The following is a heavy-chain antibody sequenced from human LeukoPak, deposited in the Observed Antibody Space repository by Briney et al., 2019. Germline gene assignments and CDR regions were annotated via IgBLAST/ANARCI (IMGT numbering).Heavy chain of an antibody. J-gene: IGHJ4*02. CDR1: GFTFSDHY. D-gene: IGHD4-17*01. CDR2: TRNKGNSYTT. V-gene: IGHV3-72*01. Sequence: PGGSLRLSCTASGFTFSDHYMNWVRQAPGKGLEWVGRTRNKGNSYTTDYAASVKGRFTISRDGSKNSLYLQMNSLKTEDTAVYYCARDDYGDYTFDYWGQGTLVTVSS. CDR3: ARDDYGDYTFDY.